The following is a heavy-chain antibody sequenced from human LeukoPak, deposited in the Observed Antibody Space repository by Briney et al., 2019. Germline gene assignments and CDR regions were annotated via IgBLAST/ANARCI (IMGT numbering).Heavy chain of an antibody. V-gene: IGHV3-7*01. J-gene: IGHJ4*02. D-gene: IGHD2-8*02. CDR2: IKEDGGER. CDR1: GFTFTTYT. Sequence: PRGSLRLSCAASGFTFTTYTMTWVRQAPGKGLEWVANIKEDGGERNYVDSVEGRFAISRDNAKNSVYLQMNSLRVEDTAVYYCAREYWGVDYWGQGTLVTVSS. CDR3: AREYWGVDY.